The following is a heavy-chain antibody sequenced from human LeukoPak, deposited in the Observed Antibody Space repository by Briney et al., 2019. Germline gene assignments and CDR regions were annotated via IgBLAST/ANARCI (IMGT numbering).Heavy chain of an antibody. Sequence: SETLSLTCAVYGGSFSGYYWSWIRQPPGKGLEWIGEINHSGSTNYNPSLKSRVTISVDTSKNQFSLKLSSVTAADTAVYYCARLYCSGARCSLDYWGQGTLVTVSS. D-gene: IGHD2-2*01. CDR2: INHSGST. J-gene: IGHJ4*02. V-gene: IGHV4-34*01. CDR3: ARLYCSGARCSLDY. CDR1: GGSFSGYY.